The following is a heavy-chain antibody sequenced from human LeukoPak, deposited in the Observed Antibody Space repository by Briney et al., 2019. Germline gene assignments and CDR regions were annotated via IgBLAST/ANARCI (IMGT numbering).Heavy chain of an antibody. Sequence: GGSLRLSCAASGFTFSNYAMSWVRQAPGKGLEWVSGISGSGVNTYYADSVKGRFTISRDNSKNTLYLQMNSLRAEDTAVYYCAKDLAYSNYDLKYGMDVWGQGTTVTVSS. CDR2: ISGSGVNT. CDR1: GFTFSNYA. D-gene: IGHD4-11*01. CDR3: AKDLAYSNYDLKYGMDV. V-gene: IGHV3-23*01. J-gene: IGHJ6*02.